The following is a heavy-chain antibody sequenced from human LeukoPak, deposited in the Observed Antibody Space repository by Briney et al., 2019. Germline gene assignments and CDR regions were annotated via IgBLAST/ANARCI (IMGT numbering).Heavy chain of an antibody. J-gene: IGHJ4*02. CDR2: IGNTGRTT. V-gene: IGHV3-48*03. CDR1: GFMFRSYE. Sequence: GGPLRLLCGPSGFMFRSYEMNWLREAPGGALEWVSYIGNTGRTTYYVDSVKGRFTVSKETAKNSLYLQMNSLRAEDTVIYYCVRGDRYFFDYWGQGTLVTVSS. D-gene: IGHD1-14*01. CDR3: VRGDRYFFDY.